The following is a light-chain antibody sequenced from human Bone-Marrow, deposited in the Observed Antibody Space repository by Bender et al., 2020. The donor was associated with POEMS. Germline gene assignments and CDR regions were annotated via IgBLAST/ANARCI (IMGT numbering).Light chain of an antibody. J-gene: IGLJ3*02. CDR3: CAYAGSGTWV. Sequence: QSVPTQPASVSGSPGQSITISCTGTSSDVGGYNSVAWYQQHPGKAPKLMIYEVTNRPSGVSSRFSGSKSGNTASLTISGLQTEDEADYYCCAYAGSGTWVFGGGTKLTVL. CDR2: EVT. V-gene: IGLV2-23*02. CDR1: SSDVGGYNS.